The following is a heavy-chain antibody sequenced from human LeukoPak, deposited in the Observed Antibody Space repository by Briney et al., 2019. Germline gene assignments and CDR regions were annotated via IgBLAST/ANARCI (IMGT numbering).Heavy chain of an antibody. Sequence: SETLSLTCTVSGYSISSGYYWGWIRQLPGKGLEWIGSIYHSGSTYYNPSLKSRVTISVDTSKNQFSLKLSSVTAADTAVYYCARDPNGYYGSGSSDYWGQGTLVTVSS. CDR3: ARDPNGYYGSGSSDY. CDR2: IYHSGST. D-gene: IGHD3-10*01. V-gene: IGHV4-38-2*02. CDR1: GYSISSGYY. J-gene: IGHJ4*02.